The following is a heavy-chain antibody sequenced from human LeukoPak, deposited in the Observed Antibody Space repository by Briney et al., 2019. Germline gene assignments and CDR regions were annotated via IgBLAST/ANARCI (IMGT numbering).Heavy chain of an antibody. CDR3: ARHLSKTYSSSNGFDP. Sequence: ASVKVSCKASGYTFTSYDINWVRQAPGQGLEWMGWMNPNSGNTGYAQKFQGRVTMTRNTSISTAYMELSSLRSEDTAVYYCARHLSKTYSSSNGFDPWGQGTLVTVSS. CDR2: MNPNSGNT. CDR1: GYTFTSYD. D-gene: IGHD6-6*01. J-gene: IGHJ5*02. V-gene: IGHV1-8*01.